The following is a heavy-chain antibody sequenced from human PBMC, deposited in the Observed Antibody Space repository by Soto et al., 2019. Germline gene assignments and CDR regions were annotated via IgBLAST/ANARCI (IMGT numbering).Heavy chain of an antibody. CDR3: AKETRWEKPQSRYYYGMDV. V-gene: IGHV3-30*18. CDR2: ISYDGSKK. Sequence: QVQLVESGGGVVQPGRSLRLSCAASGFTFGSYGMHWVRQAPGKGLEWVALISYDGSKKYYADSVKGRFTISRDNSKNTLYLQMNSLRAEDTAVYYCAKETRWEKPQSRYYYGMDVWGQGTTVTVSS. CDR1: GFTFGSYG. D-gene: IGHD1-26*01. J-gene: IGHJ6*02.